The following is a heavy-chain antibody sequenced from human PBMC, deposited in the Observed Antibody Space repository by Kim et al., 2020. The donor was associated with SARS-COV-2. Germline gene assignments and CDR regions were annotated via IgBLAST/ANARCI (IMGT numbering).Heavy chain of an antibody. J-gene: IGHJ6*02. CDR1: GYTFTSYD. Sequence: ASVKVSCKASGYTFTSYDINWVRQATGQGLEWMGWMNPNSGNTGYAQKFQGRVTMTRNTSISTAYMELSSLRSEDTAVYYCARVSAYYDFWSGYRPNPYYYYYGMDVWGQGTTVTVSS. V-gene: IGHV1-8*01. CDR2: MNPNSGNT. CDR3: ARVSAYYDFWSGYRPNPYYYYYGMDV. D-gene: IGHD3-3*01.